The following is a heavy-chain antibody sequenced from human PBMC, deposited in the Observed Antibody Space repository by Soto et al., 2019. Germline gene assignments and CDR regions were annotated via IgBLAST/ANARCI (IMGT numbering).Heavy chain of an antibody. J-gene: IGHJ5*02. D-gene: IGHD3-10*01. CDR2: IIPIFGTA. V-gene: IGHV1-69*12. CDR1: GGTFSSYA. CDR3: ARTVNGVITPGWFDP. Sequence: QVQLVQSGAEVKKPGSSVKVSCKASGGTFSSYAISWVRQAPGQGLEWMGGIIPIFGTANYAQKFQGRVTMTADESTRLAYMELRSLSSEDTSVYNCARTVNGVITPGWFDPWGQGTLVTVSS.